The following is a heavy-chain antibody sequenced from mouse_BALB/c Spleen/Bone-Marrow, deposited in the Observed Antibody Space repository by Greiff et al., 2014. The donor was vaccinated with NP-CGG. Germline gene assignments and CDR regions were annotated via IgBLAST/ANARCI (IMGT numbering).Heavy chain of an antibody. CDR2: ISYSGNA. CDR1: GYSITSDYA. CDR3: ARYDYDGVDY. J-gene: IGHJ2*01. D-gene: IGHD2-4*01. V-gene: IGHV3-2*02. Sequence: VQLQQSGPGLVKPSQSLSLTCTVTGYSITSDYAWNWIRQFPGNKLEWMGYISYSGNASYNPSLKSRISITRDRSKNQFFLQFNSVTTAATATYYCARYDYDGVDYWGQGTTLTVSS.